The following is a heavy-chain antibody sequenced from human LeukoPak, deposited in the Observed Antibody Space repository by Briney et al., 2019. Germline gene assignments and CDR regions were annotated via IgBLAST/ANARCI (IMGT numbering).Heavy chain of an antibody. Sequence: RGRCLRPSCAASGFTFSDYYTSWNRHTPGEGLGWVSYICSTGSTIYYADPLKGRFTISRDNAKTSSSLRLDSLLAQDTAVYSCAREGLTGKSRDVDYWGQGTLVTVSS. V-gene: IGHV3-11*04. D-gene: IGHD7-27*01. CDR3: AREGLTGKSRDVDY. CDR1: GFTFSDYY. CDR2: ICSTGSTI. J-gene: IGHJ4*02.